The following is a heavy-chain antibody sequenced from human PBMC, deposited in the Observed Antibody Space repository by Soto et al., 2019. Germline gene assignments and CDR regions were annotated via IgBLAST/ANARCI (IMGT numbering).Heavy chain of an antibody. CDR1: GGSFSGYY. CDR2: INRSGST. V-gene: IGHV4-34*01. Sequence: SETLSLTCAVYGGSFSGYYWSWIRQPPGKGLEWIGEINRSGSTNYNPSLKSRVTISVDTSKNQFSLKLSSVPAADGAVYYCARGRTPRWFDPWGQGTLVTVSS. J-gene: IGHJ5*02. CDR3: ARGRTPRWFDP.